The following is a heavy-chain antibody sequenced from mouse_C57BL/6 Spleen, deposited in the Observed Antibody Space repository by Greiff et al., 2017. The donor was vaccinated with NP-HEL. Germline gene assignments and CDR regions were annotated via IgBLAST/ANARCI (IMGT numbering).Heavy chain of an antibody. CDR3: AREGYGYDWYFDV. D-gene: IGHD2-2*01. Sequence: DVQLQESGPGLVKPSQSLSLTCSVTGYSITSGYYWNWIRQFPGNKLEWMGYISYDGSNNYNPSLKNRISITRDTSKNQFFLKLNSVTTEDTATYYCAREGYGYDWYFDVWGTGTTVTVSS. CDR1: GYSITSGYY. CDR2: ISYDGSN. J-gene: IGHJ1*03. V-gene: IGHV3-6*01.